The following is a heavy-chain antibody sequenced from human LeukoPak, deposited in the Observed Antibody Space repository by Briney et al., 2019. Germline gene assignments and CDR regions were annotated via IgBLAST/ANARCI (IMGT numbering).Heavy chain of an antibody. J-gene: IGHJ5*02. D-gene: IGHD1/OR15-1a*01. Sequence: PGGSLRLSCVASGFNFNTYWMHWVRQVPGKGLMSVSRINPDGTYTNYAGSVKGRFTISRDNAKNTLYLHMNSLRVEAAAVYYCVRDRDWNIDLWGQGTLVTVSS. CDR1: GFNFNTYW. V-gene: IGHV3-74*01. CDR2: INPDGTYT. CDR3: VRDRDWNIDL.